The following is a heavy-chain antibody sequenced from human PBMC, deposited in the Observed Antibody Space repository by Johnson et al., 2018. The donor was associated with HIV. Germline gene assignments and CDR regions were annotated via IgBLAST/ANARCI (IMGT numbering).Heavy chain of an antibody. J-gene: IGHJ3*02. Sequence: MQLVESGGGLVKPGGSLRLSCVASGFTFSNAWMSWVRQAPGKGLEWVGRIKSKTDGGTTDYAAPVKGRFTISRDDSKNTLYLQMNSLKTEDTAVYYCTTEAYSSSSAAFDIWGQGTMGTVSS. CDR3: TTEAYSSSSAAFDI. D-gene: IGHD6-6*01. V-gene: IGHV3-15*01. CDR1: GFTFSNAW. CDR2: IKSKTDGGTT.